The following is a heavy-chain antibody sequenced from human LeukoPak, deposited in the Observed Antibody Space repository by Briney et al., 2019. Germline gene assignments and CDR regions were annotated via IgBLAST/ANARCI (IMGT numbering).Heavy chain of an antibody. V-gene: IGHV3-33*06. CDR1: KFTFSHFG. D-gene: IGHD4-11*01. CDR2: IWNDGSSQ. CDR3: AKDAQRGFDYSNSLEN. J-gene: IGHJ4*02. Sequence: PGMSLRLSCVASKFTFSHFGMHWVRQAPGKGLEWVAVIWNDGSSQYYADSVKGRFTVSRDNSQSTVYLQMNSLRPEDTAVYYCAKDAQRGFDYSNSLENWGQGTLVTVSS.